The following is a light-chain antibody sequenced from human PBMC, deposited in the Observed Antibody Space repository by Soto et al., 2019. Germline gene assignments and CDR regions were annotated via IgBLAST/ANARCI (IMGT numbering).Light chain of an antibody. CDR3: QHYNNYPIT. V-gene: IGKV1-16*02. Sequence: DIHMTQSPSSLSASLLYTVTITCXASEDINNYLAWFQQRPGKAPKSLIYDAVSLQSGVPSKFSGSGSGTDFTLTINNLQPEDIATYYCQHYNNYPITFGQGTRLEIK. J-gene: IGKJ5*01. CDR1: EDINNY. CDR2: DAV.